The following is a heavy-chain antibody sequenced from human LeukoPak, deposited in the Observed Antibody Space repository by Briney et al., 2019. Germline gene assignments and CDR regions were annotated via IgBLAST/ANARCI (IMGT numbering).Heavy chain of an antibody. Sequence: GGSLRLSCTASGFTFGEFAMSWVRQAPGKGLEWISFIRSNTYGGTTEYAVSVEGRFTVSRDDSKSIAYLEMNSLKTEDTAVYYCSRGGRYSGYLYVWGQGTLVTVSS. CDR2: IRSNTYGGTT. V-gene: IGHV3-49*04. CDR1: GFTFGEFA. CDR3: SRGGRYSGYLYV. D-gene: IGHD5-12*01. J-gene: IGHJ4*02.